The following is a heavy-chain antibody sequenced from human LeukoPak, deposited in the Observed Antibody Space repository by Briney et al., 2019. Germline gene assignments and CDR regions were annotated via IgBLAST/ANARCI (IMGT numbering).Heavy chain of an antibody. CDR2: IVPILGIA. Sequence: SVKVSCKASGGTFSSYAISWVRQAPGQGLEWMGRIVPILGIANYAQKFQGRVTITADKSTSTAYMELSSLRSEDTAVYYCARRYCGGDCYAAGDAFDIWGQGTMVTVSS. D-gene: IGHD2-21*02. J-gene: IGHJ3*02. V-gene: IGHV1-69*04. CDR3: ARRYCGGDCYAAGDAFDI. CDR1: GGTFSSYA.